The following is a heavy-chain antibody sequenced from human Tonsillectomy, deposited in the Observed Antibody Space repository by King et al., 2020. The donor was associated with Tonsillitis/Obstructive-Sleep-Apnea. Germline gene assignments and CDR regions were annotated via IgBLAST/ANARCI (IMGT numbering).Heavy chain of an antibody. CDR2: VYDGGST. J-gene: IGHJ4*02. CDR3: ARDSGVGRAYPFDY. Sequence: VSLQESGPGLVKASETLSLTCTVSGGAISNFHWSWIRQPPGKGLEWIGYVYDGGSTRYNPSLKSRATISVDTSKNHFSLKLNSVTAADTAVYYCARDSGVGRAYPFDYWGQGTLVTVSS. CDR1: GGAISNFH. D-gene: IGHD3-3*01. V-gene: IGHV4-59*01.